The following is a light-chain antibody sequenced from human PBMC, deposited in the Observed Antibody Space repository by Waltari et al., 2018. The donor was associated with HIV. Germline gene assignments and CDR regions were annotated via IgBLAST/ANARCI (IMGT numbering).Light chain of an antibody. CDR3: AAWDGSLSVVV. V-gene: IGLV1-47*01. CDR2: RNN. J-gene: IGLJ2*01. Sequence: QSVLTQPPSASGTPGQRVTLSCSGSSSNIGSNYVYWYQQHPGTAPKLLLYRNNPRPSGVPDRFSGSKSGTSASLAISGLRSEDEADYYCAAWDGSLSVVVFGGGTKLTVL. CDR1: SSNIGSNY.